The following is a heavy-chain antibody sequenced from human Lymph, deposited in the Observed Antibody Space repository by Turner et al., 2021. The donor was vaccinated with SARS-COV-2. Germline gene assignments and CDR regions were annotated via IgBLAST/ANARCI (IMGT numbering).Heavy chain of an antibody. CDR1: GYTFTSYD. CDR2: MNTNSGNT. CDR3: ARAAQLTVWFDP. D-gene: IGHD3-9*01. J-gene: IGHJ5*02. Sequence: QVRLAQSGAEVKKSEASVKASCKASGYTFTSYDINWVRQATGQGLEWRGWMNTNSGNTGYAQKFQGRVTMTRNTSISTAYMELSSLRSEDTAVYYCARAAQLTVWFDPWGQGTLVTVSS. V-gene: IGHV1-8*01.